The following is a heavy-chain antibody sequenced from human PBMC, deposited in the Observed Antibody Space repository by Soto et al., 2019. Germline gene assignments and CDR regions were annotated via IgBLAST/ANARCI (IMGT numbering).Heavy chain of an antibody. CDR3: AKATVTIRPIYYYYMDV. CDR1: GFTFSSYG. D-gene: IGHD4-4*01. V-gene: IGHV3-33*06. Sequence: GGSLRLSCAASGFTFSSYGMHWVRQAPGKGLEWVAVIWYDGSNKYYADSVKGRFTISRDNSKNTLYLQMNSLRAEDTAVYYCAKATVTIRPIYYYYMDVWGKGTTVTVSS. J-gene: IGHJ6*03. CDR2: IWYDGSNK.